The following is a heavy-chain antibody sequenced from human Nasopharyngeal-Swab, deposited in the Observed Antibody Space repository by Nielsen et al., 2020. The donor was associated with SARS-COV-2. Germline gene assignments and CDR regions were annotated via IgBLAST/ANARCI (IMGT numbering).Heavy chain of an antibody. CDR1: GFTFSSCS. CDR3: ASLGATEQTSYYYYGMDV. V-gene: IGHV3-21*01. J-gene: IGHJ6*02. Sequence: GGSLRLSCAASGFTFSSCSMNWVRQAPGKGLEWVPSISSSSSYIYYADSVKGRFTISRDNAKNSLYLQMNILRAEDTAVYYCASLGATEQTSYYYYGMDVWGQGATVTGSS. CDR2: ISSSSSYI. D-gene: IGHD5-12*01.